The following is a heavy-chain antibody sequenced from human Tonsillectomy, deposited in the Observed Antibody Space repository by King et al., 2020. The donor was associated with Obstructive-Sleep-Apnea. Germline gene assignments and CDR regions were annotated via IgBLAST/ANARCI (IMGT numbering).Heavy chain of an antibody. V-gene: IGHV4-38-2*02. D-gene: IGHD2-2*01. Sequence: QLQESGPGLVKPSETLSLTCTVSGYSISSGYYWGWIRQPPGKGLEWIGSIYHSGSTYYNPSLKSRVTISVDTSKNQFSLKLSSVTAADTAVYYCARARSTSYGMDVWGQGTTVTVSS. CDR2: IYHSGST. J-gene: IGHJ6*02. CDR1: GYSISSGYY. CDR3: ARARSTSYGMDV.